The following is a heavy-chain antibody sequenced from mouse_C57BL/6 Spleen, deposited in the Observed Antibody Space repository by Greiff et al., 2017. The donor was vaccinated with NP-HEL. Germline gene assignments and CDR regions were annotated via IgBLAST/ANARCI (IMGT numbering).Heavy chain of an antibody. Sequence: VQLQQSGPELVKPGASVKISCKASGYSFTGYYMNWVKQSPEKSLEWIGEINPSTGGTTYNQKFKAKATLTVDQSSSTAYMQLNSLTSEDSAVYYCARSDGNPYYFDYWGQGTTLTVSS. J-gene: IGHJ2*01. D-gene: IGHD2-1*01. V-gene: IGHV1-42*01. CDR3: ARSDGNPYYFDY. CDR2: INPSTGGT. CDR1: GYSFTGYY.